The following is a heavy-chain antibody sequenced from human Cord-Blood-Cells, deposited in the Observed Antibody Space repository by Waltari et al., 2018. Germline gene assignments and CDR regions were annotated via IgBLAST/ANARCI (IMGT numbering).Heavy chain of an antibody. J-gene: IGHJ3*02. D-gene: IGHD6-19*01. V-gene: IGHV3-21*01. Sequence: SMNWVRQAPGKGLEWVSSISSSSSYIYYADSVKGRFTISRDNAKNSLYLQMNSLRAEDTAVYYCARTSGWYAFDIWGQGTMVTVSS. CDR1: S. CDR3: ARTSGWYAFDI. CDR2: ISSSSSYI.